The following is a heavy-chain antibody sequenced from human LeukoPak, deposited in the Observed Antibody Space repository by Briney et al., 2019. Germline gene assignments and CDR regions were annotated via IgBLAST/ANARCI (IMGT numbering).Heavy chain of an antibody. Sequence: GGSPRLSCAASGFTFSNHVLNWVRQAPGKGLEWVSHIRYTSETFYADSVEGRFTISRDHARNSLYLQMNNLRGEDTAIYYCARDAGNSGYGCDLWGQGTLVTVSS. J-gene: IGHJ5*02. D-gene: IGHD5-12*01. V-gene: IGHV3-48*01. CDR1: GFTFSNHV. CDR2: IRYTSET. CDR3: ARDAGNSGYGCDL.